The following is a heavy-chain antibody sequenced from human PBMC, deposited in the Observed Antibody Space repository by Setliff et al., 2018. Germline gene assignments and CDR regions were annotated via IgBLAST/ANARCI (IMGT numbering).Heavy chain of an antibody. Sequence: SETLSLTCTVSGGSISSGGYYWSWIRQHPGKGMEWIGYIYYSGSTTYYNPSLKSRVTISVDTSKNQFSRKLSPVTAADTAVYYCARGRAGHSGHWGQGTPVTVSS. J-gene: IGHJ4*02. D-gene: IGHD6-19*01. V-gene: IGHV4-31*03. CDR1: GGSISSGGYY. CDR3: ARGRAGHSGH. CDR2: IYYSGSTT.